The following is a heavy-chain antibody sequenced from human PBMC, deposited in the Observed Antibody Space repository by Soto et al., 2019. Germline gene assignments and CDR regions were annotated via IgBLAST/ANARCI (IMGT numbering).Heavy chain of an antibody. D-gene: IGHD2-15*01. Sequence: ASVKVSCKASGYTFTGYYMHWVRQAPGQGLEWMGWINPNSGGTNYAQKFQGWVTMTRDTSISTAYMELSRLRSDDTAVFYCARERKHCSGGSCYGNKDAFDIWGQGTMVTVSS. CDR1: GYTFTGYY. CDR3: ARERKHCSGGSCYGNKDAFDI. J-gene: IGHJ3*02. CDR2: INPNSGGT. V-gene: IGHV1-2*04.